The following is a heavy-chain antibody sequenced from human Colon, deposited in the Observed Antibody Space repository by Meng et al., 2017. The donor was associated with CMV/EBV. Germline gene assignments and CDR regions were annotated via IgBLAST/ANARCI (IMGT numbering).Heavy chain of an antibody. Sequence: GESLKISCAASGFNVSDNYLNWVRQAPGKGLEWVSTIFSGGVTYYADSVKGRFTISRDSSKNMVFLEMNSLTAEDTAVYYCARVKLSYYDSSGPYRRRGDYYYGMDVWGQGTTVTVSS. V-gene: IGHV3-53*01. CDR1: GFNVSDNY. CDR2: IFSGGVT. J-gene: IGHJ6*02. D-gene: IGHD3-22*01. CDR3: ARVKLSYYDSSGPYRRRGDYYYGMDV.